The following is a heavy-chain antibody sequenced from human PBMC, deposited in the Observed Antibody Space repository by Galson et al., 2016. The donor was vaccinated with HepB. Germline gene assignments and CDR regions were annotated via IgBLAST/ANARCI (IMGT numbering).Heavy chain of an antibody. D-gene: IGHD5-12*01. CDR2: ISSHNSNI. V-gene: IGHV3-21*01. Sequence: SLRLSCAASGFTFNYYGMIWVRQAPGKGLEWVSFISSHNSNIYYADSVNGRFTISRDNAYNSLYLQMNSLRVEDTAVYYCVRGAGGYAPHFDYWGQGTLFTVSS. CDR3: VRGAGGYAPHFDY. CDR1: GFTFNYYG. J-gene: IGHJ4*02.